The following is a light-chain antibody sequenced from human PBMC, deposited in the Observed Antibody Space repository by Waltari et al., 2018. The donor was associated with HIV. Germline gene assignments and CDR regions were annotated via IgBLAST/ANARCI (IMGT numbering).Light chain of an antibody. CDR3: VSYTEKDTFLL. V-gene: IGLV2-8*01. Sequence: QSALTQPPSASGSPGPSVAISSPGSSHDLGPSHFVSWDQHHPGKAPKLLIYDVTRRPPGIPDRFSGTKSGYTASLTVSDLQVEDEADYYCVSYTEKDTFLLFGGGTKLAV. CDR1: SHDLGPSHF. CDR2: DVT. J-gene: IGLJ2*01.